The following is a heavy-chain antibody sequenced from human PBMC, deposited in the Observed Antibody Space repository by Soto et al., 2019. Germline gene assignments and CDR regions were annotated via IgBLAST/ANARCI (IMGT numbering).Heavy chain of an antibody. CDR2: FDPEDGDT. Sequence: ASVKVSCKVSGYTLTELSMHWVRQAPGKGLEWMGGFDPEDGDTIYAQKFQGRVTMTKDTSTDTAYMELSSLRSDDTAVYYCARSSRDPYYYYGMYVWGQGTTVTVSS. J-gene: IGHJ6*02. CDR3: ARSSRDPYYYYGMYV. CDR1: GYTLTELS. D-gene: IGHD3-10*01. V-gene: IGHV1-24*01.